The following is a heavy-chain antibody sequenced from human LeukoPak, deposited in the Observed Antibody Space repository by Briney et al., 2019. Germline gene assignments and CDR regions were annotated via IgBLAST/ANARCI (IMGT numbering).Heavy chain of an antibody. CDR2: ISYDGSNK. J-gene: IGHJ4*02. CDR3: AKEESGPFFDY. D-gene: IGHD3-3*01. V-gene: IGHV3-30*18. CDR1: GFTFSSYG. Sequence: GGSLRLSCAASGFTFSSYGMHWVRQAPGQGLEWVAVISYDGSNKYYADSAKGRFTISRDNSRNTLYLQMNSLRAEDTAVYYCAKEESGPFFDYWGQGTLVTVSS.